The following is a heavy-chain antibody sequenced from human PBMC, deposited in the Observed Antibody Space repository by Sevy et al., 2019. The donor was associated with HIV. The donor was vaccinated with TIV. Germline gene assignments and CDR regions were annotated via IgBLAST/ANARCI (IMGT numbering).Heavy chain of an antibody. CDR1: GFTFSSYS. CDR3: VRGKGYCSGGSCYDYYYYGMDV. CDR2: ISSSSSTI. J-gene: IGHJ6*02. V-gene: IGHV3-48*02. D-gene: IGHD2-15*01. Sequence: GGSLRLSCAASGFTFSSYSMNWVRQAPGKGLEWVSYISSSSSTIYYADSVKGRFTISRDKAKNSLYLQMNSLRDEDTAVYYCVRGKGYCSGGSCYDYYYYGMDVWGQGTTVTVSS.